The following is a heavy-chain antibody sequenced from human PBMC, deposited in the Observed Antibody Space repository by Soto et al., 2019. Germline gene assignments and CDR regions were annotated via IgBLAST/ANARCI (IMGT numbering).Heavy chain of an antibody. J-gene: IGHJ5*02. D-gene: IGHD5-12*01. CDR1: GGSISSSNW. CDR3: ASGIWLRPFQRWSEH. CDR2: IYHIGIT. V-gene: IGHV4-4*02. Sequence: TSETRSLTCAVSGGSISSSNWWSWVRPPPGKGLEWIGEIYHIGITNYNPSLKSRVTISVDKSKNQFSLKLSSVTAADTAVYYCASGIWLRPFQRWSEHWGKENVLTLST.